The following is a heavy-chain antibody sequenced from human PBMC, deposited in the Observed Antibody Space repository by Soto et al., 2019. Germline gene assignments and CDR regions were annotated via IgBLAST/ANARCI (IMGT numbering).Heavy chain of an antibody. CDR3: ARGFPGGVPAAGFDY. D-gene: IGHD2-2*01. Sequence: SETLSITCAVSGGSISSSNWWSWVRQPPGKGLEWIGEIYHSGSTNYNPSLKSRVTISVDKSKNQFSLKLSSVTAADTAVYYCARGFPGGVPAAGFDYWGQGTLVTLSS. CDR2: IYHSGST. V-gene: IGHV4-4*02. J-gene: IGHJ4*02. CDR1: GGSISSSNW.